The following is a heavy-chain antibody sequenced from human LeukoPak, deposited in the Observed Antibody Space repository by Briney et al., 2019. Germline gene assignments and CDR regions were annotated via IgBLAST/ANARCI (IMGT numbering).Heavy chain of an antibody. Sequence: PSQTLSLTCAVYGGSFSGYYWSWIRQPPGKGLEWIGEINHSGSTNYNPSRKSRVTISVDTSKNQFSLKLSSVTAADTAVYYCARRYYDILTGSHGFDYWGQGTLVTVSS. CDR3: ARRYYDILTGSHGFDY. D-gene: IGHD3-9*01. CDR1: GGSFSGYY. V-gene: IGHV4-34*01. CDR2: INHSGST. J-gene: IGHJ4*02.